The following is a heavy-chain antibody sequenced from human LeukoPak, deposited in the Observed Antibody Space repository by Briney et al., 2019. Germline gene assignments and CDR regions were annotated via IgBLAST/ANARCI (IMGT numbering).Heavy chain of an antibody. J-gene: IGHJ4*02. CDR2: MYYSGSA. V-gene: IGHV4-59*08. Sequence: SETLSLTCTVSGGSISPYYWSWIRHSSGKGLEWIGYMYYSGSAYYSPSLKTRVTISVDTSKNQFSLKLTSVTAADTAVYYCARSTFSSNWNLWGQGTLVTVSS. CDR3: ARSTFSSNWNL. D-gene: IGHD6-13*01. CDR1: GGSISPYY.